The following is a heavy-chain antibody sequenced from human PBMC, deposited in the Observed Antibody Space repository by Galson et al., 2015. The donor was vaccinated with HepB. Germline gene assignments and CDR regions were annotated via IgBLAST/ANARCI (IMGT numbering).Heavy chain of an antibody. Sequence: SVKVSCKASGYTFTSYGISWVRQAPGQGLEWMGWISAYNGNTNYAQKPQGRVTMTTDTSTSTAYMELRSLRSDDTAVYYCARDFGAYQLYYDFWSGFNGNWFDPWGQGTLVTVSS. V-gene: IGHV1-18*01. D-gene: IGHD3-3*01. CDR2: ISAYNGNT. CDR3: ARDFGAYQLYYDFWSGFNGNWFDP. CDR1: GYTFTSYG. J-gene: IGHJ5*02.